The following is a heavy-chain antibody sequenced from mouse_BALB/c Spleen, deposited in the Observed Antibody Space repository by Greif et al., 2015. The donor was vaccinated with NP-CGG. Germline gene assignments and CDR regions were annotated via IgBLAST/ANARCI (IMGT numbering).Heavy chain of an antibody. D-gene: IGHD1-1*01. CDR3: APYYYGSSVFAY. CDR2: IDPANGNT. Sequence: EVQLQQSGAEVVKPGASVKLSCTASGFNIKDTYMHWVRQRPEQGLEWIGRIDPANGNTKYDPKFQGKATITADTSSNPAYLQLSSLTSEDTAVYYCAPYYYGSSVFAYWGQGTLVTVSA. J-gene: IGHJ3*01. CDR1: GFNIKDTY. V-gene: IGHV14-3*02.